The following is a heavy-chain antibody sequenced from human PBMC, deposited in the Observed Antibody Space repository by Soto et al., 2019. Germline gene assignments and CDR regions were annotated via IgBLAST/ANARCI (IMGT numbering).Heavy chain of an antibody. CDR1: GGSFSGYY. V-gene: IGHV4-34*01. CDR2: INHSGST. D-gene: IGHD3-22*01. J-gene: IGHJ6*02. Sequence: PSETLTLTCAVYGGSFSGYYWSWIRQPPGKGLEWIGEINHSGSTNYNPSLKSRVTISVDTSKNQFSLKLSSVTAADTAVYYCARLPRSYYYDSSGFYGMDVWGQGTTVTVSS. CDR3: ARLPRSYYYDSSGFYGMDV.